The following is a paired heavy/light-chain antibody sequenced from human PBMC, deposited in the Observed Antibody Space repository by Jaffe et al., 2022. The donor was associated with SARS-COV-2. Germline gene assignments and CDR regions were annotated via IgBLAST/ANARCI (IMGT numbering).Heavy chain of an antibody. CDR2: IYYSGST. V-gene: IGHV4-59*01. J-gene: IGHJ6*02. CDR1: GGSISSYY. CDR3: ARDVRVKSGYDFWSGPGGYYYGMDV. Sequence: QVQLQESGPGLVKPSETLSLTCTVSGGSISSYYWSWIRQPPGKGLEWIGYIYYSGSTNYNPSLKSRVTISVDTSKNQFSLKLSSVTAADTAVYYCARDVRVKSGYDFWSGPGGYYYGMDVWGQGTTVTVSS. D-gene: IGHD3-3*01.
Light chain of an antibody. V-gene: IGKV2-28*01. CDR2: LGS. J-gene: IGKJ4*01. CDR1: QSLLHSNGYNY. CDR3: MQALQTPRT. Sequence: DIVMTQSPLSLPVTPGEPASISCRSSQSLLHSNGYNYLDWYLQKPGQSPQLLIYLGSNRASGVPDRFSGSGSGTDFTLKISRVEAEDVGVYYCMQALQTPRTFGGGTKVEIK.